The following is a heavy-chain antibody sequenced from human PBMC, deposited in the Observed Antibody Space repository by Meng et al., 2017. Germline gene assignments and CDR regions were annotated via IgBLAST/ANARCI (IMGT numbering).Heavy chain of an antibody. CDR2: IYYSGST. J-gene: IGHJ4*02. CDR3: ARVVVATIFSGFDY. CDR1: GGSISSGGYY. D-gene: IGHD5-12*01. Sequence: QGQLQEPGPGLVKPSQTLSLTCTVSGGSISSGGYYWSWIRQHPGKGLEWIGYIYYSGSTYYNPSLKSRVTISVDTSKNQFSLKLSSVTAADTAVYYCARVVVATIFSGFDYWGQGTLVTVSS. V-gene: IGHV4-31*03.